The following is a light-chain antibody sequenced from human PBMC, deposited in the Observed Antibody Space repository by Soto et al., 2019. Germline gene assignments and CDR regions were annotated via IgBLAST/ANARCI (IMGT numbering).Light chain of an antibody. V-gene: IGKV3-20*01. J-gene: IGKJ1*01. CDR3: QQYGSSPET. CDR1: QTVSSNF. Sequence: EMVLTQSPDTLSVSPGERATLSCRASQTVSSNFLAWYQQRPGQAPRLLIYGASSRAAGIPDRFSGSGSGTDFTLTISRLEPEDLAVYYCQQYGSSPETFSQGTKVEI. CDR2: GAS.